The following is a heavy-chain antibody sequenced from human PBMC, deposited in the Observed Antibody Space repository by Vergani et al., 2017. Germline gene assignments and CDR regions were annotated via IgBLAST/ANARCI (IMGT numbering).Heavy chain of an antibody. CDR3: ARDPKQWLKGLLFDY. J-gene: IGHJ4*02. CDR2: INAGNGNT. D-gene: IGHD6-19*01. V-gene: IGHV1-3*01. CDR1: GYTFTSYA. Sequence: QVQLVQSGAEVKKPGASVKVSCKASGYTFTSYAMHWVRQAPGQRLEWMGWINAGNGNTKYSQKFQGRVTITRDTSASTAYMELSSLRSEDTAVYYCARDPKQWLKGLLFDYWGQGTLVTVSS.